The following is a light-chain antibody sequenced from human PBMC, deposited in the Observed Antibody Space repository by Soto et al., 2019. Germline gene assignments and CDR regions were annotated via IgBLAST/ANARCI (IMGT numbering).Light chain of an antibody. Sequence: SVLSQPASMSGSPGKSITLSCSGTSRDFGGYNYVSWYQQHPGKAPKLMIYDVSNRPSGVSNRFSGSKSGNTASLTISGLQAEDEADYYCSSYTSSSTFYVFGTGTKVTGL. CDR2: DVS. CDR1: SRDFGGYNY. CDR3: SSYTSSSTFYV. J-gene: IGLJ1*01. V-gene: IGLV2-14*01.